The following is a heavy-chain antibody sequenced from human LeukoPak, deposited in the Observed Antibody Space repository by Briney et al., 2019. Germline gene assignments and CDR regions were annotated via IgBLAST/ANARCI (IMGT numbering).Heavy chain of an antibody. CDR1: GFTFDDYA. J-gene: IGHJ4*02. Sequence: GGSLRLSCAASGFTFDDYAMHWVRQAPGKGLEWVSGISWNSGSIGYADSVKGRFTISRDNAKNSLYLQMNSLRAEDTALYYCAKGWNGGFDYWGQGTLVTVSS. CDR3: AKGWNGGFDY. D-gene: IGHD1-1*01. V-gene: IGHV3-9*01. CDR2: ISWNSGSI.